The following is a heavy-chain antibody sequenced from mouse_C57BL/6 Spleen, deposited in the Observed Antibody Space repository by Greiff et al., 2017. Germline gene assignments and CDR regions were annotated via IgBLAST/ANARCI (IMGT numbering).Heavy chain of an antibody. CDR3: ANYGSSYEEDYFGC. CDR2: IYPGDGDT. J-gene: IGHJ2*01. V-gene: IGHV1-82*01. D-gene: IGHD1-1*01. Sequence: VQLQQSGPELVKPGASVKISCKASGYAFSSSWMNWVKQRPGKGLEWIGRIYPGDGDTNYNGTFKGKATLTADKSSSTAYMQLSSLTSEDSAVYFCANYGSSYEEDYFGCRGQGTTLTVST. CDR1: GYAFSSSW.